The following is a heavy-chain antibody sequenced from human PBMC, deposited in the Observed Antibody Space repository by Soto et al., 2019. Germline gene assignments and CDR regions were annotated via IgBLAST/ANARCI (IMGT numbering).Heavy chain of an antibody. CDR3: ERALSGSRDY. J-gene: IGHJ4*02. CDR2: IYAHGST. Sequence: EVQLVESGGDLVQPGGSLRLSCAASGFTVSNNYMSWVRQAPGKGLEWVSIIYAHGSTYYTDSVKGRFTISRDNSKNTRYLQMNVLRAEDTAVYYCERALSGSRDYWGQGTLVTVSS. V-gene: IGHV3-66*01. D-gene: IGHD6-19*01. CDR1: GFTVSNNY.